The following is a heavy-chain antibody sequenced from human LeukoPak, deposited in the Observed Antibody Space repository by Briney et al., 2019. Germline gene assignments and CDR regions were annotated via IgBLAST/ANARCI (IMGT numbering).Heavy chain of an antibody. CDR3: ARVRYPTLDY. D-gene: IGHD3-9*01. Sequence: SETLSLTCAVYGGSFSGYYWSWIRQPPGKGLEWIGEINHSGSTNYNPSLKSRVTISVDTSKNQFSLKLSSVTAADTAVYYCARVRYPTLDYWGQGTLVTVSS. CDR1: GGSFSGYY. J-gene: IGHJ4*02. V-gene: IGHV4-34*01. CDR2: INHSGST.